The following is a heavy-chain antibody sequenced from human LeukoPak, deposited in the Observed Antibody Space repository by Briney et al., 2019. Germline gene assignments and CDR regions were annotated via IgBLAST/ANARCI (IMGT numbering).Heavy chain of an antibody. CDR1: GGSFSGYY. Sequence: KPSETLSLTCAVYGGSFSGYYWSWIRQPPGKGLEWIGEINHSGSTNYNPSLKSRVTISVDTSKNQFSLKLSSVTAADTAVYYCARVGDFYGDYVDRTSRYYYYYGMDVWGQGTTVTVSS. CDR2: INHSGST. J-gene: IGHJ6*02. CDR3: ARVGDFYGDYVDRTSRYYYYYGMDV. V-gene: IGHV4-34*01. D-gene: IGHD4-17*01.